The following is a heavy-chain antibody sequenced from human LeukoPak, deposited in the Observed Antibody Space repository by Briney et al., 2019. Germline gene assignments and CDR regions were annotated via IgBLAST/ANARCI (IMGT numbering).Heavy chain of an antibody. CDR3: ARAPYYYDSSGYDY. J-gene: IGHJ4*02. Sequence: ASVKVSRKASGYTFTSYGISWVRQAPGQGLEWMGWIIAYNGNTNYAQKLQGRVTMTTDTSTSTAYMELRSLRSDDTAVYYCARAPYYYDSSGYDYWGQGTLVTVSS. V-gene: IGHV1-18*01. CDR2: IIAYNGNT. CDR1: GYTFTSYG. D-gene: IGHD3-22*01.